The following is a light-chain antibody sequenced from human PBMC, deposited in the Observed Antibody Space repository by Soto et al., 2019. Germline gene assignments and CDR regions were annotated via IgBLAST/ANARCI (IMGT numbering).Light chain of an antibody. V-gene: IGLV2-14*01. CDR1: SSDIGSYNY. Sequence: QSVLTQPASVSGSLGQSITISCTGTSSDIGSYNYVSWYQQPPGKAPKLMIYDVSNRPSGVSNRFSGSKSGNTASLTISGLQAEDEADYYCSSYTGSSTPYVFGAGTKVTVL. CDR2: DVS. CDR3: SSYTGSSTPYV. J-gene: IGLJ1*01.